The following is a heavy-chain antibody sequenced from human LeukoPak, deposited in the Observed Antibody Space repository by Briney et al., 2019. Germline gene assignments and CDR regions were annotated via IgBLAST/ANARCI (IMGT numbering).Heavy chain of an antibody. Sequence: SVKVSCKASGGTFSSYAISWVRQAPGQGLEWMGGIIPIFGTANYAQKFQGRVTITADESTSTAYMELSSLRSEDTAVYHCARGRRGVAIPDYWGQGTLVTVSS. J-gene: IGHJ4*02. CDR2: IIPIFGTA. CDR1: GGTFSSYA. V-gene: IGHV1-69*13. CDR3: ARGRRGVAIPDY. D-gene: IGHD3-3*01.